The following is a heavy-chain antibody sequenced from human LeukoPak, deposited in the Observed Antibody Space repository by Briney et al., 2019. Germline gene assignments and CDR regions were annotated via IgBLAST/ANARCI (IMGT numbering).Heavy chain of an antibody. CDR3: AKTRPLDSSSWSHGDY. V-gene: IGHV3-23*01. CDR2: ISGSGDST. CDR1: GFTFSSYG. Sequence: PGGSLRLSCAASGFTFSSYGIHWVRQAPGKGLEWVSAISGSGDSTYYGDSVKGRFTISRDNSKNTLYLQMTSLRAEDTAVYYCAKTRPLDSSSWSHGDYWGQGTLVTVSS. D-gene: IGHD6-13*01. J-gene: IGHJ4*02.